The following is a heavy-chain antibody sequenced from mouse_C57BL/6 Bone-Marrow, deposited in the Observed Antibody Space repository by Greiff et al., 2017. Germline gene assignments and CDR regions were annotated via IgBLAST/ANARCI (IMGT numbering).Heavy chain of an antibody. CDR1: GYAFTNYL. Sequence: VQLQQSGAELVRPGTSVKVSCKASGYAFTNYLIEWVKQRPGQGLEWIGVINPGSGGTTYNEKFKGKATLTADKSSSTAYMQLSSLTSEDSAVYCCARSRDYYGSSWGFAYWGQGTLVTVSA. V-gene: IGHV1-54*01. D-gene: IGHD1-1*01. CDR3: ARSRDYYGSSWGFAY. J-gene: IGHJ3*01. CDR2: INPGSGGT.